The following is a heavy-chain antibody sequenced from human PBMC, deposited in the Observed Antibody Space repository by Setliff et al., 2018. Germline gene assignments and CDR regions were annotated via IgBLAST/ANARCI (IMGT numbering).Heavy chain of an antibody. V-gene: IGHV4-39*01. CDR1: GGSISSSSYY. D-gene: IGHD3-22*01. CDR3: ARLGLDYYDSSGYPTAAFDI. Sequence: SETLSLTCTVSGGSISSSSYYWGWIRQPPGKGLEWIGSIYYSGSTYYNPSLKSRVTISVDTSKNQFSLKLSSVTAADTAVYYCARLGLDYYDSSGYPTAAFDIWGQGTMVTVSS. CDR2: IYYSGST. J-gene: IGHJ3*02.